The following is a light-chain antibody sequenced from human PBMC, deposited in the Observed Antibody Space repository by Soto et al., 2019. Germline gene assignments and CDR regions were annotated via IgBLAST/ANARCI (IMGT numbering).Light chain of an antibody. CDR1: QSVSSSY. Sequence: EIVLTQSPGTLSLSPGERATLSCRASQSVSSSYLAWYQQKPGQAPRLLIYGASSRPTGIPDRFSGSGSGTDVTLTISRLEPEDFAVYFCQQHGSSLWTFGQGTKVEIK. J-gene: IGKJ1*01. CDR2: GAS. V-gene: IGKV3-20*01. CDR3: QQHGSSLWT.